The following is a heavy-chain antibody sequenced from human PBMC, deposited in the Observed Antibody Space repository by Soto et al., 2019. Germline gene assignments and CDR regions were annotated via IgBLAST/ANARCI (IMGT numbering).Heavy chain of an antibody. D-gene: IGHD3-3*01. CDR2: ISAYNGNT. J-gene: IGHJ6*02. Sequence: QVQLVQSGAEVKKPGASVKVSCKASGYTFTSYGISWVRQAPGQGLEWMGWISAYNGNTSYAQKLQGRVTMTTDTSPGTAYMELRSLRSDDTAVYYCARAAVGGDWSGYFLRRYGMDVWGQGTTVTVSS. CDR3: ARAAVGGDWSGYFLRRYGMDV. V-gene: IGHV1-18*01. CDR1: GYTFTSYG.